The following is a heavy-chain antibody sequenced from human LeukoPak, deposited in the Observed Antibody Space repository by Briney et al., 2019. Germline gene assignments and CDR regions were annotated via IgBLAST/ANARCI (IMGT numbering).Heavy chain of an antibody. J-gene: IGHJ5*02. CDR1: GGSISSSSYY. D-gene: IGHD2-15*01. CDR3: ASAILGYCSGGSCYPGWFDP. V-gene: IGHV4-61*01. Sequence: SETLSLTCTVSGGSISSSSYYWSWIRQPPGKGLEWIGYIYYSGSTNYNPSLKSRVTISVDTSKNQFSLKLSSVTAADTAVYYCASAILGYCSGGSCYPGWFDPWGQGTLVTVSS. CDR2: IYYSGST.